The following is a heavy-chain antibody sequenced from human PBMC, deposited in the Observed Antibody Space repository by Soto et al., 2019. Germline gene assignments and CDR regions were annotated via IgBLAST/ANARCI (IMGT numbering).Heavy chain of an antibody. J-gene: IGHJ4*02. D-gene: IGHD5-18*01. Sequence: TSETLSLTCTVSGGSISSSSYYWGWIRQPPGKGLEWIGNVYYSGSTNYNPSLKSRVTISADTSKNQFSLKMSSVTAADTAVYYCGRRWYGYGYPNWGQGTLVTVSS. CDR1: GGSISSSSYY. CDR3: GRRWYGYGYPN. V-gene: IGHV4-39*01. CDR2: VYYSGST.